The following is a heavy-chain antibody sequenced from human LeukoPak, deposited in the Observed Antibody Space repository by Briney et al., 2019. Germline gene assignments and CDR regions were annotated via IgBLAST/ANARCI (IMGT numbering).Heavy chain of an antibody. CDR2: IYYSGST. D-gene: IGHD2-8*01. V-gene: IGHV4-59*01. J-gene: IGHJ4*02. CDR3: ARTMAVYYFDY. Sequence: PETLSLTCTVSVGSISSYYWSWIRQPPGKGLEWIGYIYYSGSTNYNPSLKSRVTTSVDTSKNQFSLKLSSVTAADTAVYYCARTMAVYYFDYWGQGTLVTVSS. CDR1: VGSISSYY.